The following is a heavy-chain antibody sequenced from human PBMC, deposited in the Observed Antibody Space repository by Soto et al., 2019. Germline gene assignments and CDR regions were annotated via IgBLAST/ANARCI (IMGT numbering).Heavy chain of an antibody. CDR1: GFTFTDYA. D-gene: IGHD6-13*01. J-gene: IGHJ4*02. CDR3: ARGSSGYISSWYYFDY. CDR2: ISGIGGST. Sequence: GGSLRLSCAASGFTFTDYALSWVRQAPGKGLEWVATISGIGGSTYLADSVKGRLSISRDNSKNTVPLLMNSLRAEDTAVYFCARGSSGYISSWYYFDYWGRGTLVTVSS. V-gene: IGHV3-23*01.